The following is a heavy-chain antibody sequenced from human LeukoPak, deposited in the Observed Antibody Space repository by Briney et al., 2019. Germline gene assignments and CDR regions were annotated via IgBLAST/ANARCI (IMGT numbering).Heavy chain of an antibody. CDR3: TRGPRSGSNYVPFDY. V-gene: IGHV3-49*03. Sequence: GGSLRLSCTASGFTFGDYAMSWFRQAPGKGLEWVGFIRSKAYGGTTEYAASVKGRFTISRDDSKSIAYLQMNSLKTEDTAVYYCTRGPRSGSNYVPFDYWGQGTLVTVSS. CDR2: IRSKAYGGTT. D-gene: IGHD1-26*01. J-gene: IGHJ4*02. CDR1: GFTFGDYA.